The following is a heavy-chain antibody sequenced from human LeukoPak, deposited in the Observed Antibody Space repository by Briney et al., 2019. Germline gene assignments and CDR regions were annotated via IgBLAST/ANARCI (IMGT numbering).Heavy chain of an antibody. Sequence: SETLSLTCAVNSGSFSDFYWSWIRQSPGKGLEWIGEISHSGSTHYSSALKSRVTISIDTSKNQFSLKLSSVTAADTAVYYCARGLSAIVHWGQGTLVTVSS. CDR2: ISHSGST. V-gene: IGHV4-34*01. D-gene: IGHD2-21*02. J-gene: IGHJ4*02. CDR1: SGSFSDFY. CDR3: ARGLSAIVH.